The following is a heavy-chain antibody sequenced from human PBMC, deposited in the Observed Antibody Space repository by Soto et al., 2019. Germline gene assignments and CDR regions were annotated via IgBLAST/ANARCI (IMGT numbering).Heavy chain of an antibody. J-gene: IGHJ3*01. CDR3: ARLRSIVIPAASPDGFDL. V-gene: IGHV1-18*01. Sequence: ASVKVSCKASGYSFSKYGINWVRQAPGQGREWVGWISAFSGHKDYAHNFRGRVAMTTDPSTSTVYMELTTLRSADTAMYYCARLRSIVIPAASPDGFDLWGQGTMVTVSS. CDR2: ISAFSGHK. D-gene: IGHD2-2*01. CDR1: GYSFSKYG.